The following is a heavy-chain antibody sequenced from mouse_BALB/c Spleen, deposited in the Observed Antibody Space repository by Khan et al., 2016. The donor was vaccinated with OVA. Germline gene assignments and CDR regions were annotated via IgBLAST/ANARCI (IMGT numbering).Heavy chain of an antibody. CDR3: ARHGYGGFAY. V-gene: IGHV1-18*01. CDR1: GYPFTDYN. D-gene: IGHD2-2*01. Sequence: VRLQQSGPELVKPGASVKIPCKASGYPFTDYNMAWVKQSHGRGLEWIGDIFPNNGGTVYNQKFKDKATLTVDKSSRTAFMELRSLTSEDTAVYYCARHGYGGFAYWGQGTLVTVSA. CDR2: IFPNNGGT. J-gene: IGHJ3*01.